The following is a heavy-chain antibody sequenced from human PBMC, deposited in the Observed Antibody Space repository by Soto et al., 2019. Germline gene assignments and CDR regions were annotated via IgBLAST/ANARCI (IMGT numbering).Heavy chain of an antibody. CDR2: ISAYNGNT. CDR1: GYTFTSYG. D-gene: IGHD4-17*01. CDR3: VGVDYGDSNWFDP. J-gene: IGHJ5*02. Sequence: ASVKVSCKASGYTFTSYGISWVRQAPGQGLEWMGWISAYNGNTNYAQKLQGRVTMTTDTSTSTAYMELRSLRSDDTAVYYCVGVDYGDSNWFDPWGQGTLVTVSS. V-gene: IGHV1-18*01.